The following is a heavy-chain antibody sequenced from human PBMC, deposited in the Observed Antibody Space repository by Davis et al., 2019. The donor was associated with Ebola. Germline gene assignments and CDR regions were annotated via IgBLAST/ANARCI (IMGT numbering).Heavy chain of an antibody. V-gene: IGHV1-2*06. CDR1: GYTFTGYY. J-gene: IGHJ6*04. Sequence: ASVKVSCKASGYTFTGYYMHWVRQAPGQGLEWMGRINPNSGGTNYAQKFQGRVTMTRETSISTAYMELSRLRSDDTAVYYCARGEEIVVVVAASFYYYYGMDVWGKGTTVTVSS. CDR2: INPNSGGT. CDR3: ARGEEIVVVVAASFYYYYGMDV. D-gene: IGHD2-15*01.